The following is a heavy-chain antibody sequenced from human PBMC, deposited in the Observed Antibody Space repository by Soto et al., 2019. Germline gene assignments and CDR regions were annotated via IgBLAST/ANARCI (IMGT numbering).Heavy chain of an antibody. D-gene: IGHD2-15*01. Sequence: ASVKVSCKASGYTFTSYGISWVRQAPGQGLEWMGWISAYNGNTNYAQKLQGRVTMTTDTSTSTAYMELRSLRSDDTAVYYCATGYCSGGSCPELGAFDIWGQGTMVTVSS. CDR3: ATGYCSGGSCPELGAFDI. CDR1: GYTFTSYG. J-gene: IGHJ3*02. V-gene: IGHV1-18*01. CDR2: ISAYNGNT.